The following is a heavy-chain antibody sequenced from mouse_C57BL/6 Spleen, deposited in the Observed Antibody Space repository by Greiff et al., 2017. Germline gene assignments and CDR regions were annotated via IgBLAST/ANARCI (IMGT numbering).Heavy chain of an antibody. D-gene: IGHD4-1*01. CDR2: IWSGGST. Sequence: VQLQQSGPGLVQPSQSLSITCTVSGFSLTSYGVHWVRQSPGKGLEWLGVIWSGGSTDYNAAFISRLSISKDNSKSQVFFKMNSLQADDTAIYYRARKANWEGDYFDYWGQGTTLTVSS. CDR3: ARKANWEGDYFDY. J-gene: IGHJ2*01. CDR1: GFSLTSYG. V-gene: IGHV2-2*01.